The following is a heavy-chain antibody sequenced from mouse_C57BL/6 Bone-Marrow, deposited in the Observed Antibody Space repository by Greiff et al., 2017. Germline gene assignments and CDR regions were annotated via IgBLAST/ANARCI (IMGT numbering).Heavy chain of an antibody. D-gene: IGHD1-1*01. Sequence: EVQVVESGGGLVQPGGSLKLSCAASGFTFSDYYMYWVRPTPEKRLEWVAYISNGGGSTYYPDTVKGRFTISRDNAKNTLYRQMSRLKSEDTAMYYCARRNYGSSYAMDYGGQGTSVTVSS. J-gene: IGHJ4*01. V-gene: IGHV5-12*01. CDR2: ISNGGGST. CDR1: GFTFSDYY. CDR3: ARRNYGSSYAMDY.